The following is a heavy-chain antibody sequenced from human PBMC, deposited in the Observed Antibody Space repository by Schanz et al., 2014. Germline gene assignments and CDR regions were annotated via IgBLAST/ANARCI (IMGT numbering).Heavy chain of an antibody. CDR3: VKIGYTHWSLDD. CDR1: GFTFSGYG. J-gene: IGHJ4*02. CDR2: IKQDESER. D-gene: IGHD6-13*01. Sequence: VQLVESGGGVVQPGRSLRLSCAASGFTFSGYGMHWVRQAPGKGLEWVANIKQDESERSYVDSVKGRFTISRDNAKNSLYLQMNSLRAEDTAVFYCVKIGYTHWSLDDWGQGILVTVSS. V-gene: IGHV3-7*01.